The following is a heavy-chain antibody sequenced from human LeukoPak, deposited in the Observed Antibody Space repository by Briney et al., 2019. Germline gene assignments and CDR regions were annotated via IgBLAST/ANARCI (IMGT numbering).Heavy chain of an antibody. V-gene: IGHV3-53*04. CDR2: LYSGGTT. D-gene: IGHD2-8*02. Sequence: GGSLRLSCAASGFTLSSNYMTWVRQAPGKGLEWVSVLYSGGTTYYADSVEGRFTISRHNSKNTLYLQMNSLRAEDTAVYYCARAGCSGGVCLYYFDYWGQGTLVTVAS. CDR3: ARAGCSGGVCLYYFDY. CDR1: GFTLSSNY. J-gene: IGHJ4*02.